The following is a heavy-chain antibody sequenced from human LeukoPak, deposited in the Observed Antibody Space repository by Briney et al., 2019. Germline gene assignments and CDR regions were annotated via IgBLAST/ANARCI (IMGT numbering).Heavy chain of an antibody. CDR1: GFTFSSYA. V-gene: IGHV3-30*01. Sequence: GRSLRLSCAASGFTFSSYAMHWVRQAPGKGLEWVAVISYDGSNKYYADSVKGRFTISRDNSKNTLYLQMNSLRAEDTAVYYCAREGMVVAPRYSSYFDSWGQGTLVTVSS. D-gene: IGHD2-15*01. CDR3: AREGMVVAPRYSSYFDS. CDR2: ISYDGSNK. J-gene: IGHJ4*02.